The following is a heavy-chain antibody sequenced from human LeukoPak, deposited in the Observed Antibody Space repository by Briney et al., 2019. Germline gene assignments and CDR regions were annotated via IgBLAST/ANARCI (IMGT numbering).Heavy chain of an antibody. CDR2: IYYSGST. D-gene: IGHD1-7*01. J-gene: IGHJ3*02. CDR1: GGSISSYY. Sequence: PSETLSLTCTVSGGSISSYYWSWIRQPPGKGLEWIGYIYYSGSTNYNPSLKSRVTISVDTSKNQFSLKLSSVTAADTAVYYCARGGNWNYFDAFDIWGQGTMVTVSS. V-gene: IGHV4-59*01. CDR3: ARGGNWNYFDAFDI.